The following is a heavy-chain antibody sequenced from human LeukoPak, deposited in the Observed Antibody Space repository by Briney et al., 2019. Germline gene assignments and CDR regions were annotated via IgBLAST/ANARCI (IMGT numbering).Heavy chain of an antibody. V-gene: IGHV3-23*01. CDR1: GFTLSSYA. CDR3: AKAPVTTCSGACCYPFDY. Sequence: GGSLRLSCAASGFTLSSYAMSWVRQAPGKGLEWVSAISVSGNTYHADSVKGRFTISRDSSKNTLYLQMNRLRAEDAAVYYCAKAPVTTCSGACCYPFDYWVQGTLVTVSS. D-gene: IGHD2-15*01. CDR2: ISVSGNT. J-gene: IGHJ4*02.